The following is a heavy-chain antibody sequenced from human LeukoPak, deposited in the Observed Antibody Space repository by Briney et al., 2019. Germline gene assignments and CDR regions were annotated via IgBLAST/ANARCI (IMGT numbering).Heavy chain of an antibody. Sequence: SETLSLTCTVSGGSISSGSYYWSWVRQRAGKGLEYIGRIYTSGSTNYNPSLKSRVTISVDTSKNHFSLKLSSVTAADTAVYYCARERLYYYYYMDVWGKGTTVTISS. CDR2: IYTSGST. CDR1: GGSISSGSYY. V-gene: IGHV4-61*02. J-gene: IGHJ6*03. CDR3: ARERLYYYYYMDV.